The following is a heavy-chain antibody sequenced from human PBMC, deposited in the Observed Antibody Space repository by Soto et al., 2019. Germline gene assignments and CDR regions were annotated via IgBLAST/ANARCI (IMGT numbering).Heavy chain of an antibody. CDR3: ARATSFFDTGDYVDP. V-gene: IGHV4-30-4*01. J-gene: IGHJ5*02. D-gene: IGHD3-9*01. CDR2: IYYSGST. CDR1: GGSITNSDYY. Sequence: SETLSLTCSVSGGSITNSDYYWSWIRQAPGKGLEWIGYIYYSGSTYYNPSLKSRVTISVDTSKNQFSLRLNSVTASDTAVYYCARATSFFDTGDYVDPWGQGTLVTVSS.